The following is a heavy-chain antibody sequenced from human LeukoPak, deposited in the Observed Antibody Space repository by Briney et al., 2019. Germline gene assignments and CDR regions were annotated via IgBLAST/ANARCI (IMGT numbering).Heavy chain of an antibody. Sequence: GGSLRHSCAAPGFTSRNARMNWVRQAPGKGLEWIGRIKSKTDGGTTDYAAPVKGRFTISRDDSKHTLYLQVNSLKTEDTAVYYCTTGNWGSFSYWGQGTLVTVSS. J-gene: IGHJ4*02. CDR2: IKSKTDGGTT. D-gene: IGHD7-27*01. CDR3: TTGNWGSFSY. CDR1: GFTSRNAR. V-gene: IGHV3-15*01.